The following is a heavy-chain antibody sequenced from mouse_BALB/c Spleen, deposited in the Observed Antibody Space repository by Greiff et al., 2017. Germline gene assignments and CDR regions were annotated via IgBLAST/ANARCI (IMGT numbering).Heavy chain of an antibody. CDR1: GYTFTSYW. Sequence: VQLQQSGAELAKPGASVKMSCKASGYTFTSYWMHWVKQRPGQGLEWIGYINPSTGYTEYNQKFKDKATLTADKSSSTAYMQLSSLTSEDSAVYYCARRGYYGSGYFDGWGAGTTVTVSS. J-gene: IGHJ1*01. CDR3: ARRGYYGSGYFDG. V-gene: IGHV1-7*01. CDR2: INPSTGYT. D-gene: IGHD1-1*01.